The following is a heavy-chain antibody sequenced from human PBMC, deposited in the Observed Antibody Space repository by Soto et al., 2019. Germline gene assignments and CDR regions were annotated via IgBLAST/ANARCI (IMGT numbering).Heavy chain of an antibody. D-gene: IGHD1-7*01. V-gene: IGHV4-34*01. Sequence: PSETLSLTCAVYGGSFSGYYWSWIRQPPGKGLEWIGEINHSGSTNYNPSLKSRSTISVDTSKNQFSLKLSSVTAADTAVYYCARGGLELLYWGKGTMVTVSS. CDR3: ARGGLELLY. CDR1: GGSFSGYY. J-gene: IGHJ4*02. CDR2: INHSGST.